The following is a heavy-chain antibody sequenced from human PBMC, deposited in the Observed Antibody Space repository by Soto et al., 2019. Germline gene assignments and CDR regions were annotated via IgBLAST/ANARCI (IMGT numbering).Heavy chain of an antibody. V-gene: IGHV4-30-2*01. CDR3: ARESGITGTTGSAFDI. D-gene: IGHD1-20*01. Sequence: SETLSLTCAVSGGSISSGGYSWSWIRQPPGKGLEWIGYMYHSGSTNYNPSLKSRVTISVDTSKNQFSLKLSSVTAADTAVYYCARESGITGTTGSAFDIWGQGTMVTVSS. J-gene: IGHJ3*02. CDR1: GGSISSGGYS. CDR2: MYHSGST.